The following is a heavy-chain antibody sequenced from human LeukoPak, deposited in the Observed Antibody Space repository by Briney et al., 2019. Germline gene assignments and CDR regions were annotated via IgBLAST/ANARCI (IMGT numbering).Heavy chain of an antibody. D-gene: IGHD6-19*01. CDR3: ARVTSWLVRGYYFDY. V-gene: IGHV4-39*07. J-gene: IGHJ4*02. Sequence: SETLSLTCTVSGGSISSSSYYWGWIRQPPGKGLEWIGSIYYSGSTYYNPSLKSRVTISVDTSKNQFSLKLSSVTAADTAVYYCARVTSWLVRGYYFDYWGQGTLVTVSS. CDR2: IYYSGST. CDR1: GGSISSSSYY.